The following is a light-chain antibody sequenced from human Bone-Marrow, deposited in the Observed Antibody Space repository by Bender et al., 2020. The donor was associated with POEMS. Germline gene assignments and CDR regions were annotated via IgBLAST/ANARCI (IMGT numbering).Light chain of an antibody. CDR3: QAWDSSTLYV. V-gene: IGLV3-1*01. CDR1: KLGDKH. CDR2: DDN. Sequence: SYELTQPPSVSVSPGQTGSITCSGDKLGDKHASWYQQKPGQSPVLVIYDDNKRPSGIPDRFSGSNSGNTATLTISGTQAMDEADYYCQAWDSSTLYVFGTGTKVTVL. J-gene: IGLJ1*01.